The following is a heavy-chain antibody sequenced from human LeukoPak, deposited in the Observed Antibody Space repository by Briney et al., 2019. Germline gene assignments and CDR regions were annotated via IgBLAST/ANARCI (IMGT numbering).Heavy chain of an antibody. Sequence: GRSLRLSCAASGFTFSTYGMHWVRQAPGKGLEWVALIWYDGSHKYYADSVKGRFTISRDNSKNTLYLQMNSLRAEDAAVYYCARVKTSGWLDAFDIWGQGTMVTVSS. J-gene: IGHJ3*02. V-gene: IGHV3-33*01. CDR3: ARVKTSGWLDAFDI. CDR2: IWYDGSHK. D-gene: IGHD6-19*01. CDR1: GFTFSTYG.